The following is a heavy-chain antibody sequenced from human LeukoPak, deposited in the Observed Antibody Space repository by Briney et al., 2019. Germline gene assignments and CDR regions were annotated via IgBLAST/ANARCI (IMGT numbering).Heavy chain of an antibody. CDR1: GGSISGSNW. D-gene: IGHD3-10*01. V-gene: IGHV4-4*02. CDR3: ARGEEYGSGTVHFDY. Sequence: SETLSLTCAVSGGSISGSNWWSWVRQPPGKGLEWIGEVHHSGGTNYNPSLKSRVTISADRSNNRFSLSLNSVTAADTAVFYCARGEEYGSGTVHFDYWGQGILVTVSS. CDR2: VHHSGGT. J-gene: IGHJ4*02.